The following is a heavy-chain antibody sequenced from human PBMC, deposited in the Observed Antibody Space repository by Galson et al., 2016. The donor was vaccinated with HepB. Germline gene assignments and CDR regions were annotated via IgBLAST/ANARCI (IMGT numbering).Heavy chain of an antibody. Sequence: SLRLSCAVSGFSFSDYAMSWVRQAPGKGLEWVSTIAGGSGSPNYADSVKGRFTISRDNSKNTLYLQINSLRAEDTAVYYCAKEISVAGVNGLPSDYWGQGTLVTVSS. CDR2: IAGGSGSP. J-gene: IGHJ4*02. D-gene: IGHD6-19*01. V-gene: IGHV3-23*01. CDR3: AKEISVAGVNGLPSDY. CDR1: GFSFSDYA.